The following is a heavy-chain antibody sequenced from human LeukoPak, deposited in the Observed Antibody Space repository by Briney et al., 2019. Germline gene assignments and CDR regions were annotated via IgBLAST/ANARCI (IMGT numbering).Heavy chain of an antibody. CDR2: ISGSGSMT. V-gene: IGHV3-23*01. D-gene: IGHD3-22*01. J-gene: IGHJ3*02. CDR3: AKTGDYFDSTDYYRPDAFDI. CDR1: GITFRIYA. Sequence: PGGSLRLSCAGSGITFRIYAMTWVRQAPGKGLEWVSAISGSGSMTYYADSVKGRFTISRDKSNNTLYLQMNSLRAEDTALYYCAKTGDYFDSTDYYRPDAFDIWGQGTKVTVSS.